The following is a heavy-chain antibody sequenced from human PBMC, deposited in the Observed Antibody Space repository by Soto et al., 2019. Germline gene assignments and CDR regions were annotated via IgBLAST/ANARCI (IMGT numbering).Heavy chain of an antibody. J-gene: IGHJ3*02. V-gene: IGHV4-4*02. CDR1: GGSVSSKKG. CDR3: ASYVGTGGYGAFDI. Sequence: QVLLQESGPGLVKASGTLSLTCALSGGSVSSKKGGPWVRQTPGKGREWIGEIFHRGDTNYNAFLKSRVTISIDKSRNQVSLTLTSVTAADTAVYYCASYVGTGGYGAFDIWGQGTVVTVSS. CDR2: IFHRGDT. D-gene: IGHD3-16*01.